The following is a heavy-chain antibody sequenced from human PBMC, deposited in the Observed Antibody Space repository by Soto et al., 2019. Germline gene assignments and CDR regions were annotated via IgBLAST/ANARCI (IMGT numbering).Heavy chain of an antibody. CDR2: ISGSGGST. D-gene: IGHD2-8*01. CDR1: GFTFSSYA. J-gene: IGHJ6*02. CDR3: AKELYCTNGVCYTPNSYYYYGMDV. V-gene: IGHV3-23*01. Sequence: GWSLRLSCAASGFTFSSYAMSWVRQAPGKGLEWVSAISGSGGSTYYADSVKGRFTISRDNSKNTLYLQMNSLRAEDTAVYYCAKELYCTNGVCYTPNSYYYYGMDVWGQGTTVTVSS.